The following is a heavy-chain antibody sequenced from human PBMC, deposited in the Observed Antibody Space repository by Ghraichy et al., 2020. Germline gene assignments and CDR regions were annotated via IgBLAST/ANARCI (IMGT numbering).Heavy chain of an antibody. V-gene: IGHV3-7*03. Sequence: GGSLRLSCAASGFSFSNFWMNWVRQGPGRGLEWVANISPDGTTRRCVDSVKGRFTVSRDNAENSLYLHLSSLRVEDTAIYYCVAYVGTSSYWGHGTLITVSS. J-gene: IGHJ4*03. D-gene: IGHD3-10*02. CDR3: VAYVGTSSY. CDR1: GFSFSNFW. CDR2: ISPDGTTR.